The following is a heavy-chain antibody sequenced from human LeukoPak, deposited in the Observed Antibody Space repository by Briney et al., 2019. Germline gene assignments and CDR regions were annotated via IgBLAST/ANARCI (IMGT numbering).Heavy chain of an antibody. CDR1: GFTFSSYA. Sequence: GGSLRLSCAASGFTFSSYAMHWVRQAPGKGLEWVAVISYDGSNKYYADSVKGRFTISRDNSKNTLYLQMNSLRADDTAVYYCARGGGFGEFFLVTSRYYYYMDVWGKGTTVTVSS. V-gene: IGHV3-30*04. CDR2: ISYDGSNK. CDR3: ARGGGFGEFFLVTSRYYYYMDV. J-gene: IGHJ6*03. D-gene: IGHD3-10*01.